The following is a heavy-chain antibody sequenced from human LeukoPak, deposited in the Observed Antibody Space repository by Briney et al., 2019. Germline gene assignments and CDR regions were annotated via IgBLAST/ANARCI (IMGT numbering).Heavy chain of an antibody. CDR3: ARVGGQYWFDP. CDR2: IYPASGGT. V-gene: IGHV1-2*02. CDR1: GYAFTDYY. J-gene: IGHJ5*02. D-gene: IGHD3-16*01. Sequence: ASVKVSFKASGYAFTDYYMHWLRQAPGQGLEWIGWIYPASGGTNYAQKFQGRITMTRDTSITTAYMELSRLRSDDTAVYYCARVGGQYWFDPWGQGTLVTVSS.